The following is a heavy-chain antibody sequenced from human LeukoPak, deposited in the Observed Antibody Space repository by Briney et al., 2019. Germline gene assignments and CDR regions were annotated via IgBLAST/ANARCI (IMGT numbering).Heavy chain of an antibody. CDR3: ARGGVWFGDSLYNGYYYYGMDV. D-gene: IGHD3-10*01. Sequence: SETLSLTCTVSGGSFSGYYWSWIRQPPGKGLEWIGEINHSGSTNYNPSLKSRVTISVDTSKNQFSLKLSSVTAADTAVYYCARGGVWFGDSLYNGYYYYGMDVWGQGTTVTVSS. CDR1: GGSFSGYY. V-gene: IGHV4-34*01. J-gene: IGHJ6*02. CDR2: INHSGST.